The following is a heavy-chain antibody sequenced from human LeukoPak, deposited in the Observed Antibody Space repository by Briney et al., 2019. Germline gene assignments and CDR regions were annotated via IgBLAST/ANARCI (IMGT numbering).Heavy chain of an antibody. Sequence: GGSLRLSCEASGFTFTTYSMTWVRQAPGKGLEWVSIISSGSSAIFSADALKGRFTISRDNAKNSLYLQMNSLRAEDTAVYYCARGSHLGGSDAFDIWGQGTMVTVSS. J-gene: IGHJ3*02. CDR1: GFTFTTYS. CDR3: ARGSHLGGSDAFDI. V-gene: IGHV3-21*01. CDR2: ISSGSSAI. D-gene: IGHD1-26*01.